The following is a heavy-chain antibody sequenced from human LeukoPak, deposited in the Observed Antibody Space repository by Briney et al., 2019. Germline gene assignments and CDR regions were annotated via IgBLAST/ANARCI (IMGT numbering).Heavy chain of an antibody. D-gene: IGHD2-2*01. CDR3: ATVVVPAAPLDY. J-gene: IGHJ4*02. CDR2: FDPEDGET. Sequence: ASVKVSCKVSGYTLTELSMHWVRHAPGKGLEWMGGFDPEDGETIYAQKFQGRVTMTEDTSTDTAYMELSSLRSEDTAVYYCATVVVPAAPLDYWGEGTLVTVSS. V-gene: IGHV1-24*01. CDR1: GYTLTELS.